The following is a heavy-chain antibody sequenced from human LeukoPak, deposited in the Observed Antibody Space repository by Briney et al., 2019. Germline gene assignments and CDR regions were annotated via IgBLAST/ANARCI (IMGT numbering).Heavy chain of an antibody. J-gene: IGHJ6*04. CDR3: ARDLVDCSSTSCYCCYYYYGMDV. Sequence: PGRSLRLSCAASGFTFSSYGMHWVRQAPGKGLEWVAVIWYDGSNKYYADSVKGRFTISRDNSKNTLYLQMNSLRAEDTAVYYYARDLVDCSSTSCYCCYYYYGMDVWGKGTTVTVSS. D-gene: IGHD2-2*01. V-gene: IGHV3-33*01. CDR1: GFTFSSYG. CDR2: IWYDGSNK.